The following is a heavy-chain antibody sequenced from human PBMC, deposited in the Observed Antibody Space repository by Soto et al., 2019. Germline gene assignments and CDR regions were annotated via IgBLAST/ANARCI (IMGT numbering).Heavy chain of an antibody. J-gene: IGHJ4*02. Sequence: GESLKISCKTSGYSFTNFWIGWVRQMPGKGLEWVGIIHPRDSETTYSPSFQGQVTISVDKSASTAYLQWTSLKASDTAMYYFARHRASICVVGFVEWLDPGFDEWGQGTLVTVPS. V-gene: IGHV5-51*01. D-gene: IGHD3-3*01. CDR3: ARHRASICVVGFVEWLDPGFDE. CDR2: IHPRDSET. CDR1: GYSFTNFW.